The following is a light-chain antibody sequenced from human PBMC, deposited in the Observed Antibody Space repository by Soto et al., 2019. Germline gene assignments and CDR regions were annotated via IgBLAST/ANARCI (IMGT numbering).Light chain of an antibody. V-gene: IGKV3-11*01. Sequence: EIVLTQSPATLSLSPGERATLSCRASQSVSSYLAWYQQKPGQAPRLLIYDASNWATGIPARFSGSGSGTDFTLPISSLEPEDFAVYYCQQRSNWLYTFGQGTKLEIK. CDR2: DAS. J-gene: IGKJ2*01. CDR3: QQRSNWLYT. CDR1: QSVSSY.